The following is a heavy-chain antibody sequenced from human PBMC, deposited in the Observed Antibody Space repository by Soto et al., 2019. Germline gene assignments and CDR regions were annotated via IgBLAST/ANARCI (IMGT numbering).Heavy chain of an antibody. CDR1: GFSLSTSGVG. CDR3: AHSLIPISGSTGAFDY. D-gene: IGHD3-10*01. V-gene: IGHV2-5*02. CDR2: IYWDDDK. J-gene: IGHJ4*02. Sequence: QITLKESGPTLVKPTQTLTLTCTFSGFSLSTSGVGVGWIRQPPGKALEWLALIYWDDDKRYSPSLKSRLTITKDTSKNQLVLTMTNIDPGDTAPYYCAHSLIPISGSTGAFDYWGQGTLVPVSS.